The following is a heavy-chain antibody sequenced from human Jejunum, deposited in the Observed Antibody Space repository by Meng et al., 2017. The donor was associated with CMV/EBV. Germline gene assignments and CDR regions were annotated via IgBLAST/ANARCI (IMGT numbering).Heavy chain of an antibody. CDR3: AREPPYVPADS. CDR1: GGAFIGYY. Sequence: QQWGEGLLKPSATLALSCVVSGGAFIGYYWSWIRQPPGKGLEWMAEISHSGITNYNPSLKSRVPIPIDTSNNQFSLNLRSVTAADTAVYFCAREPPYVPADSWGQGTLVTVSS. D-gene: IGHD3-10*02. J-gene: IGHJ5*02. CDR2: ISHSGIT. V-gene: IGHV4-34*02.